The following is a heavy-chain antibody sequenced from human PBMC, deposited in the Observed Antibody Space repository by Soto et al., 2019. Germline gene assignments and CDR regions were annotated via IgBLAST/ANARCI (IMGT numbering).Heavy chain of an antibody. CDR1: GDTFTNYA. Sequence: ASVKVSCKASGDTFTNYAMHWVRQAPGQRLEWMGWINAGNGNTKYSQKFQGRVTITRDTSASTAYMELSSLRSEDTAVYYCAIDGAVAGHSNFDYPGQGPLRTVS. V-gene: IGHV1-3*01. CDR2: INAGNGNT. J-gene: IGHJ4*02. CDR3: AIDGAVAGHSNFDY. D-gene: IGHD6-19*01.